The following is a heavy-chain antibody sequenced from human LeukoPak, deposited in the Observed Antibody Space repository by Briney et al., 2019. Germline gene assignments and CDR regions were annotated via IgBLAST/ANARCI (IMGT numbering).Heavy chain of an antibody. Sequence: GGSLRLSCAASGFTFSSNAMHWVRQAPGKGLEWVAIISKDGNNNYYADSVQGRFTISKDNAKNTLYLQMNSLRAEDTAVYFCARDLRGNRGCWGPGTLVTVSS. D-gene: IGHD4-23*01. J-gene: IGHJ4*02. CDR3: ARDLRGNRGC. CDR2: ISKDGNNN. CDR1: GFTFSSNA. V-gene: IGHV3-30-3*01.